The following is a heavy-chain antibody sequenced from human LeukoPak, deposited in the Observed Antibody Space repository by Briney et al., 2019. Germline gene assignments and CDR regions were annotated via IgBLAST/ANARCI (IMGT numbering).Heavy chain of an antibody. CDR1: GGSFSGYY. V-gene: IGHV4-34*01. D-gene: IGHD3-9*01. CDR3: ARAGGYFDWLPLDY. Sequence: SSETLSLTCAVYGGSFSGYYWSWIRQPPGKGLEWIGEINHSGSTNYNPSLKSRVTISVDTSKNQFSLKLSSVTAADTAAYYCARAGGYFDWLPLDYWGQGTLVTVSS. J-gene: IGHJ4*02. CDR2: INHSGST.